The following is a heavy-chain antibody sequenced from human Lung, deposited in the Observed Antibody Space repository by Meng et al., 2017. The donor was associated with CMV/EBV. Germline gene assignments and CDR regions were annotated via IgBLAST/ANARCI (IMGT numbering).Heavy chain of an antibody. CDR3: ARRPSSYYDSSGYFFADY. J-gene: IGHJ4*02. D-gene: IGHD3-22*01. Sequence: SLSTNGGGVGWLRQPPGKALEWLALIYWDDYKRYSPSLKSRLTITKDTSKNQVVLTMTNMDPVDTATYYCARRPSSYYDSSGYFFADYWGQGTLVTVSS. CDR2: IYWDDYK. CDR1: SLSTNGGG. V-gene: IGHV2-5*02.